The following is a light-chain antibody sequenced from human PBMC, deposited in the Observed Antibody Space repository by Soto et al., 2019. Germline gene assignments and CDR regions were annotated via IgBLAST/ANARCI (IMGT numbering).Light chain of an antibody. V-gene: IGKV3-11*01. Sequence: EIVLTQSPVTLSLSPGERATLSCRASQSVTDFLAWYQQKPGQAPRLLIYDASNRATCIPARFSGSGSGTDFTLTISSLEPEGFAVEYCQQRSKCLLTFGAGTKVEIK. CDR1: QSVTDF. CDR2: DAS. J-gene: IGKJ4*01. CDR3: QQRSKCLLT.